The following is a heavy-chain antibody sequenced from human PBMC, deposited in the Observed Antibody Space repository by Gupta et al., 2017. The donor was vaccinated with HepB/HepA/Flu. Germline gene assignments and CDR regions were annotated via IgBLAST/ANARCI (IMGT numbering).Heavy chain of an antibody. D-gene: IGHD6-19*01. CDR1: GTTDHSFSSYG. CDR2: ISLNNGNT. J-gene: IGHJ4*02. Sequence: QVQLVQSGAEVAKPGASVKVSCKASGTTDHSFSSYGIRWVRQAPGQGLGWMGWISLNNGNTKYAETVQGRVTMTTDTSTNTVYMELRSQRGDDTAVYYCASDHLGSDWYAKGFDYWGQGTLVTVSS. CDR3: ASDHLGSDWYAKGFDY. V-gene: IGHV1-18*01.